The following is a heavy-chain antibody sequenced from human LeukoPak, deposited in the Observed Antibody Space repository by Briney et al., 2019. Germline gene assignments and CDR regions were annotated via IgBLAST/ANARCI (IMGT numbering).Heavy chain of an antibody. J-gene: IGHJ4*02. CDR2: INHSGST. Sequence: SETLSLACAVYGGSFSGYYWSWIRQPPGKGLEWSGEINHSGSTNYNPSLKSRVTISVDKSKNQFSLKLSSVTAADTAVYYCARRTTVTIPFGYWGQGTLVTVSS. CDR3: ARRTTVTIPFGY. CDR1: GGSFSGYY. V-gene: IGHV4-34*01. D-gene: IGHD4-11*01.